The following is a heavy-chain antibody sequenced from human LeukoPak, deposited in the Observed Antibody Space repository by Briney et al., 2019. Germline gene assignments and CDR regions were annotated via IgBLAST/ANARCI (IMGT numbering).Heavy chain of an antibody. D-gene: IGHD6-13*01. Sequence: PSETLSLTCAVSGGSISSSNWWSWVRQPPGKGLEWIGEIYHSGSTNYNPSLKSRVTISVDKSKNQFSLKLSSVTAADTAVYYCARDRVVNIAAAGPGAFDIWGQGTMVTVSS. CDR2: IYHSGST. J-gene: IGHJ3*02. CDR3: ARDRVVNIAAAGPGAFDI. CDR1: GGSISSSNW. V-gene: IGHV4-4*02.